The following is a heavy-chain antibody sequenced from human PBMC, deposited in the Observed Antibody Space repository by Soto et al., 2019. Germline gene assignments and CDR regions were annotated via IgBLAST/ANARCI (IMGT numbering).Heavy chain of an antibody. D-gene: IGHD1-26*01. CDR1: GGSFSGYY. J-gene: IGHJ6*02. CDR2: INHSGST. Sequence: NPSETLSLTCAVYGGSFSGYYWSWIRQPPGKGLEWIGEINHSGSTNCNPSLKSRVTISVDTSKNQFSLKLSSVTAADTAVYYCARGSRSYYPYYYYGMDVWGQGTTVTVSS. CDR3: ARGSRSYYPYYYYGMDV. V-gene: IGHV4-34*01.